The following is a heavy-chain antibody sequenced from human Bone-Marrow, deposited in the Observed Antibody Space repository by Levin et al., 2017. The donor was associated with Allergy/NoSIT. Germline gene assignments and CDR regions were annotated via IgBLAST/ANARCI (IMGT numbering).Heavy chain of an antibody. J-gene: IGHJ3*02. D-gene: IGHD2-2*01. Sequence: PGGSLRLSCAISGFAVSDNYMSWLRQAPGKGLEWVSILYAGGSTYYADSVKGRFTISRDNSKNTLSLQMNRLRVEDTAVYYCASVSRASWRAFDIWGQGTKVTVSS. V-gene: IGHV3-53*01. CDR3: ASVSRASWRAFDI. CDR1: GFAVSDNY. CDR2: LYAGGST.